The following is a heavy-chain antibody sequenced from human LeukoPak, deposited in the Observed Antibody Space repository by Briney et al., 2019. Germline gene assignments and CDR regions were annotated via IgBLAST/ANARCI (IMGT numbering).Heavy chain of an antibody. CDR1: GGSISSGSYY. Sequence: SQTLSLTCTVSGGSISSGSYYWRWIRQPAGQGLEYIGRMYTSGSTNYNPSLKSRVTISVDTSKNQFSLKLSSVTAADTAVYYCARSPTKRVTEDYWGQGTLVTVSS. V-gene: IGHV4-61*02. CDR2: MYTSGST. J-gene: IGHJ4*02. CDR3: ARSPTKRVTEDY. D-gene: IGHD2-8*01.